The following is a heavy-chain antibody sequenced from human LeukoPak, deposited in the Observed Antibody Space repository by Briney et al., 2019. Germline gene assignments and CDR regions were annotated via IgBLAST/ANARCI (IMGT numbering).Heavy chain of an antibody. D-gene: IGHD4-11*01. CDR3: ARHDYSKRNHAFDI. V-gene: IGHV4-30-4*08. J-gene: IGHJ3*02. CDR2: IYYSGST. Sequence: SETLSLTCTVSGGSISSGGYYWSWIRQPPGKGLEWIGYIYYSGSTYYNPSLKSRVTISVDTSKNQFSLKLSSVTAADTAVYYCARHDYSKRNHAFDIWGQGTMVTVSS. CDR1: GGSISSGGYY.